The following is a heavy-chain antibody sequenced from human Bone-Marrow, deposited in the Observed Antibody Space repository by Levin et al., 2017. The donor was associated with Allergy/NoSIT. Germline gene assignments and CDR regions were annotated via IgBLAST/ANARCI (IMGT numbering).Heavy chain of an antibody. J-gene: IGHJ4*02. CDR2: SDGLSI. CDR3: ARGISSGSYYGTDY. Sequence: GGSLRLSCSASGFSLSSHWMHWVRQAPGKGLVTVSRSDGLSIVYADSVKGRFTIPRDNAKNTLYLQMNSLRAEDTAVYYCARGISSGSYYGTDYWGQGALVTVSS. D-gene: IGHD1-26*01. V-gene: IGHV3-74*01. CDR1: GFSLSSHW.